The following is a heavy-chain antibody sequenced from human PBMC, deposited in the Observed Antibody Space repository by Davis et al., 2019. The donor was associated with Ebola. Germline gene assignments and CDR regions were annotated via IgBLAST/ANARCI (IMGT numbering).Heavy chain of an antibody. D-gene: IGHD3-10*01. J-gene: IGHJ4*02. CDR2: ISSSSSYI. V-gene: IGHV3-21*04. CDR3: ARSLWPLGDY. Sequence: GESLKISCAASGFTFSSYSMNWVRQAPGKGLEWVSSISSSSSYIYYADSVKGRFTISRDNAKNSLYLQMNSLRAEDTAVYYCARSLWPLGDYWGQGTLVTVSS. CDR1: GFTFSSYS.